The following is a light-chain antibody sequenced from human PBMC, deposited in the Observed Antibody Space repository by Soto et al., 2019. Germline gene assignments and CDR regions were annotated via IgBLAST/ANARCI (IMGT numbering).Light chain of an antibody. CDR2: DPY. CDR1: QSVGNS. V-gene: IGKV3-15*01. J-gene: IGKJ2*03. Sequence: EIVMTQSPSTLSLSPGERATLSCRASQSVGNSLAWYQLKPGQVPRLLIFDPYTRATGTPARFSGSGSGAEFTLTISSLQSEDFAIYSCLQYNFWRPYSFGQGTKLEI. CDR3: LQYNFWRPYS.